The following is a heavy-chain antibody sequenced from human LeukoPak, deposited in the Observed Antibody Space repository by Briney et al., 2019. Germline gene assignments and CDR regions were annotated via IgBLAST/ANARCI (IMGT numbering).Heavy chain of an antibody. Sequence: ETLSLTCSVSGASISSYYWNWIRQSAGKGLEWVGRIYASGSTNYNPSLKSRVTISMDKSKNQFSLNLKSVTAADTAIYYCARDFYGDDGHHPFDYWGQGVLVTVSS. V-gene: IGHV4-4*07. D-gene: IGHD2/OR15-2a*01. CDR1: GASISSYY. J-gene: IGHJ4*02. CDR2: IYASGST. CDR3: ARDFYGDDGHHPFDY.